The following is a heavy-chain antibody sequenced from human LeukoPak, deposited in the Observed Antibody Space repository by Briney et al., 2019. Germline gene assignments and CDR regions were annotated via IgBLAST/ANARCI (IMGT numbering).Heavy chain of an antibody. CDR2: IYYSGST. V-gene: IGHV4-39*02. CDR1: GGSISSSSYY. CDR3: AGDSLATRPPFDY. D-gene: IGHD5-24*01. J-gene: IGHJ4*02. Sequence: SETLSLTCTVSGGSISSSSYYWGWIRQPPGKGLEWIGSIYYSGSTYYNPSLKSRVTISVDTSKNQFSLKLSSVTAADTAVYYCAGDSLATRPPFDYWGQGTLVTVSS.